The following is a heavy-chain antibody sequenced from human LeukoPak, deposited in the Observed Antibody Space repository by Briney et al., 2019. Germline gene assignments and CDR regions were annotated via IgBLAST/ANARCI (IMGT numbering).Heavy chain of an antibody. J-gene: IGHJ4*02. D-gene: IGHD4-11*01. V-gene: IGHV1-46*01. Sequence: ASVKVSCMASGYTFINYYIHWVRQAPGQGLEWMGRINLSGDSVIYAQKFQGRVTMTWDTSTSIVYLELSSLRPEDTAVYYCVKDLLQVTMKKLDHWGQGTLVTVSS. CDR2: INLSGDSV. CDR3: VKDLLQVTMKKLDH. CDR1: GYTFINYY.